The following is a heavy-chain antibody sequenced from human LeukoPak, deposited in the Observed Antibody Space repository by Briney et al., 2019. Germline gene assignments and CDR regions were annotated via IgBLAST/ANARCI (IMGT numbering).Heavy chain of an antibody. D-gene: IGHD2-2*01. J-gene: IGHJ3*02. CDR1: GGFISSYY. CDR2: IYTSGST. Sequence: SETLSLTCTVSGGFISSYYWSWIRQPAGKGLEWIGRIYTSGSTNYNPSLKSRVTISVDTSKNQFSLKLSSVTAADTAVYYCARARGVVPAAIDAFDIWGQGTMVTVSS. CDR3: ARARGVVPAAIDAFDI. V-gene: IGHV4-4*07.